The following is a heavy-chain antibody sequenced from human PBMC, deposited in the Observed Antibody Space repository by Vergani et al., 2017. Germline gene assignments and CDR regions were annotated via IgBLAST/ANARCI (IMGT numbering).Heavy chain of an antibody. CDR3: ARAQAAAGDPYYYYYGMDV. CDR2: IIPIFGTT. J-gene: IGHJ6*02. Sequence: QGQLAQSGAEVKKPGSSVKVSCKASGGTFSSNSISWVRQAPGQGLEWMGRIIPIFGTTSYAQKFQGRVTITADESTSTAYMELSSLRSEDTAVYYCARAQAAAGDPYYYYYGMDVWGQGTTVTVSS. D-gene: IGHD6-13*01. CDR1: GGTFSSNS. V-gene: IGHV1-69*13.